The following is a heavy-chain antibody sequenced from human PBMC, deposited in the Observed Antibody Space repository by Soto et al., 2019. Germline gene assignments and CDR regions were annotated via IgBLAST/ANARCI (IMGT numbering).Heavy chain of an antibody. J-gene: IGHJ5*02. D-gene: IGHD3-22*01. CDR1: GGSISSYY. Sequence: SETLSLTCTVSGGSISSYYWSWIRQPPGKGLEWIGYIYYSGSTNYNPSLKSRVTISVDTSKNQFSLKLSSVTAADTAVYYCARPPYYYDRKDKNCSAPGGRGPRVTVSS. CDR2: IYYSGST. CDR3: ARPPYYYDRKDKNCSAP. V-gene: IGHV4-59*01.